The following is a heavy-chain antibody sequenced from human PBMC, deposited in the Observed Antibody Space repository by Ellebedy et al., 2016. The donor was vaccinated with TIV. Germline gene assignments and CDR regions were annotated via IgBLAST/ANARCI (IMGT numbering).Heavy chain of an antibody. D-gene: IGHD3-16*01. V-gene: IGHV4-4*07. CDR1: DGSISSYY. J-gene: IGHJ4*02. Sequence: SETLSLXXTVSDGSISSYYWSWIRQPAGRGLEWIGRIYSSGKTNYNPSLKSRVTMSLDTSKNQFSLKLSSVTAADTAVYYCARDRLWGIVITPAFDYWGQGTLVSVSS. CDR3: ARDRLWGIVITPAFDY. CDR2: IYSSGKT.